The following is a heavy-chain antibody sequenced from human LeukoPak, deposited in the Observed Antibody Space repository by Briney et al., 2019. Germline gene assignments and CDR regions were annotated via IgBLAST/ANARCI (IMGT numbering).Heavy chain of an antibody. CDR3: ARRNIVVVPASPHYYYYYYMDV. CDR2: IYYSGST. D-gene: IGHD2-2*01. J-gene: IGHJ6*03. V-gene: IGHV4-59*08. CDR1: GGSISSYY. Sequence: PSETLSLTCTVSGGSISSYYWSWIRQPPGKGLEWIGYIYYSGSTNYNPSLKSRVTISVDTSKNQFSLKLSSVTAADTAVYYCARRNIVVVPASPHYYYYYYMDVWGKGTTVTVSS.